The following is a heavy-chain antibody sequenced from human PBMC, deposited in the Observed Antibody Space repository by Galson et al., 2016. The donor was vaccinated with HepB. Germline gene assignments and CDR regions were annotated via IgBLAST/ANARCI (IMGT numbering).Heavy chain of an antibody. CDR3: ARCSRSSAYYYYGMDV. V-gene: IGHV4-39*07. CDR2: IYYSGST. D-gene: IGHD6-6*01. J-gene: IGHJ6*02. CDR1: GGSISSSTSY. Sequence: ETLSLTCTVSGGSISSSTSYWGWIRQPPGKGLEWIGSIYYSGSTYYNPSLKSRVTISVDTSKNQFSLKLSSVTAADTAVYYCARCSRSSAYYYYGMDVWGQGTTVIVSS.